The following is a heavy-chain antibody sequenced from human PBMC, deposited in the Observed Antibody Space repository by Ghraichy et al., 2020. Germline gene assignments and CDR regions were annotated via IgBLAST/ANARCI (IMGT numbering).Heavy chain of an antibody. CDR2: ISSDSFYI. Sequence: GALRLSCATSGFNLGVYTMNWLRWAPNKGLEWVASISSDSFYIYYADSVRGRFTISRDNAMNSIYLQMNSLRVEDTAMYYCVRADGSGSFYYWGQGTLVTVSS. CDR3: VRADGSGSFYY. V-gene: IGHV3-21*01. CDR1: GFNLGVYT. J-gene: IGHJ4*02. D-gene: IGHD3-10*01.